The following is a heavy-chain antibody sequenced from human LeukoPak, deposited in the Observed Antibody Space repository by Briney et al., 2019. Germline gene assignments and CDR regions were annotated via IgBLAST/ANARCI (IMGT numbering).Heavy chain of an antibody. J-gene: IGHJ4*02. CDR3: ARDQSRDIRVDFDY. CDR2: IDGGNGDT. CDR1: GYTFGKYA. D-gene: IGHD2-15*01. V-gene: IGHV1-3*01. Sequence: ASVKVSCKTSGYTFGKYAIHWVRQAPGQRFEWMGWIDGGNGDTRFSQKSQDRVSFTGDTFATTVYMEVTSLRSEDTAVYYCARDQSRDIRVDFDYWGQGTLVTVSS.